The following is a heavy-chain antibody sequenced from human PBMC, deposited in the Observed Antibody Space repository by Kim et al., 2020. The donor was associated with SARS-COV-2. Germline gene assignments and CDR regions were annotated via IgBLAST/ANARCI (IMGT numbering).Heavy chain of an antibody. CDR2: IIPIFGTA. J-gene: IGHJ6*02. CDR1: GGTFSSYA. D-gene: IGHD3-22*01. Sequence: SVKVSCKASGGTFSSYAISWVRQAPGQGLEWMGGIIPIFGTANYAQKFQGRVTITADKSTSTAYMELSSLRSEDTAVYYCATDISYYYDSSGYNVYYGMDVWGQGTTVTVSS. V-gene: IGHV1-69*06. CDR3: ATDISYYYDSSGYNVYYGMDV.